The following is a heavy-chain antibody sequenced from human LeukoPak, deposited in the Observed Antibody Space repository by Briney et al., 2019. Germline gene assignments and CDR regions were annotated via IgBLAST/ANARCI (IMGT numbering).Heavy chain of an antibody. CDR2: IYYSGST. CDR3: ARNHVFITMVRGVIITAQLFDY. D-gene: IGHD3-10*01. J-gene: IGHJ4*02. Sequence: SQTLSLTCTVSGGSISSGGYYWSWIRQHPGKGLEWIGYIYYSGSTYYNPSLKSRVTISVDTSKNQFSLKLSSVTAADTAVYYCARNHVFITMVRGVIITAQLFDYWGQGTLVNVSS. V-gene: IGHV4-31*03. CDR1: GGSISSGGYY.